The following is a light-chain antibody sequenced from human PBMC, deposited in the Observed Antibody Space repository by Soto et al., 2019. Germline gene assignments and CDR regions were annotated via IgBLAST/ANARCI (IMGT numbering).Light chain of an antibody. CDR3: QTWGTGIQVI. CDR1: SSDVGGYDF. CDR2: DVS. V-gene: IGLV2-14*03. Sequence: QSALTQPASVSGSPGQSITISCTGTSSDVGGYDFVSWYQHHPGKAPRLMIYDVSHRPSGVSDRFSASKSGNTASLTISGLLAEDEADYYCQTWGTGIQVIFGGGTKLTVL. J-gene: IGLJ2*01.